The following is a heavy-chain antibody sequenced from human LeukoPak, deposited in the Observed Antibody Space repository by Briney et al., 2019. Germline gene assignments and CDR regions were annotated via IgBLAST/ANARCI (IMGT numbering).Heavy chain of an antibody. CDR2: IYSSART. D-gene: IGHD6-13*01. CDR1: GGSISSSGFY. CDR3: VRLPGSSTKSYYFDY. Sequence: SETLSLTCTVPGGSISSSGFYWGWIRQPPGKGLALIGTIYSSARTYYNPSLESRVTISVDTSKNQFSLKLSSVTAADTAVYYCVRLPGSSTKSYYFDYWGQGTLVTVSS. J-gene: IGHJ4*02. V-gene: IGHV4-39*01.